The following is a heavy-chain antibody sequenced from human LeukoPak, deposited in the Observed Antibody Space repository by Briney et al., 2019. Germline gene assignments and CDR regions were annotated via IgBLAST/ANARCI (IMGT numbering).Heavy chain of an antibody. CDR3: ARHPPRDSSGNDAFDV. CDR1: GGSMSSYY. D-gene: IGHD3-22*01. CDR2: IFYSGSP. Sequence: SETLSLTCTVSGGSMSSYYWSWIRQPPGKGLEWIAYIFYSGSPNYNPSLKSRVTISVDKSKNQFSLKLSSVTAADTAVYYCARHPPRDSSGNDAFDVWGQGTMVTVSS. J-gene: IGHJ3*01. V-gene: IGHV4-59*08.